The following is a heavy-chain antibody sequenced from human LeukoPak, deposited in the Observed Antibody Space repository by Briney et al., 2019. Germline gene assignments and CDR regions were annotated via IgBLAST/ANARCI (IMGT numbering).Heavy chain of an antibody. V-gene: IGHV4-30-4*08. J-gene: IGHJ4*02. CDR2: IYYSGST. CDR3: ARLIGSSTVADY. D-gene: IGHD1-14*01. Sequence: SETLSLTCTVSGGSSSSGDYFWNWIRQTPGKGLEWIGYIYYSGSTYYNPSLRSRVSISVDTSKNQFSLKLTSVTAADTAVYYCARLIGSSTVADYWGQGTLVTVSS. CDR1: GGSSSSGDYF.